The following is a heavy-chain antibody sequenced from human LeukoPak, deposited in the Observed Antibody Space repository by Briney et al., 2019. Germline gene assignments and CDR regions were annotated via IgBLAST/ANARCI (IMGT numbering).Heavy chain of an antibody. CDR1: GFTFSSYW. Sequence: PGGSLRLSCAASGFTFSSYWMHWVRQAPGKGLVWVSRINVDGTGTSYADSVKGRFSISRDNAKNTVHLQMNSLRAEDTAMYYCVATVGLDYWGQGTPVTVSS. V-gene: IGHV3-74*01. CDR3: VATVGLDY. J-gene: IGHJ4*02. CDR2: INVDGTGT. D-gene: IGHD4-23*01.